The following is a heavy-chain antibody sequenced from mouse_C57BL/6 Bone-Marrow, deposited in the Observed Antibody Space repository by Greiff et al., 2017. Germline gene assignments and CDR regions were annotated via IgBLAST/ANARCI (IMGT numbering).Heavy chain of an antibody. CDR1: GYTFTSYG. J-gene: IGHJ2*01. V-gene: IGHV1-81*01. D-gene: IGHD2-4*01. CDR2: IYPRSGNT. Sequence: VQRVESGAELARPGASVKLSCKASGYTFTSYGISWVKQRTGQGLEWIGEIYPRSGNTYYNEKFKGKATLTADKSSSTAYMELRSLTSEDSAVYFCARWRLRRYFDDWGQGTTLTVSS. CDR3: ARWRLRRYFDD.